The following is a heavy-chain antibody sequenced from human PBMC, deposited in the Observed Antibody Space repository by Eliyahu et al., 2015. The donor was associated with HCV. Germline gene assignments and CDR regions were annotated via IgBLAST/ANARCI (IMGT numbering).Heavy chain of an antibody. J-gene: IGHJ3*02. Sequence: EVQLVESGGGLVQPGGSLRLSCAASGFTFSSYWMSWVRQAPGKGLEWVGQLKEDWKGEFYVDSVKGRFTISRDNAKNSLYLQMNSLRAEDTAVYYCARARITMIVVVTPGAFDIWGQGTMVTVSS. CDR2: KEDWKGE. V-gene: IGHV3-7*01. D-gene: IGHD3-22*01. CDR3: ARARITMIVVVTPGAFDI. CDR1: GFTFSSYW.